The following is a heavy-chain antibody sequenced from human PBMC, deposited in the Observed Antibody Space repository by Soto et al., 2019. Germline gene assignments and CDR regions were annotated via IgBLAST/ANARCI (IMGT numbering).Heavy chain of an antibody. Sequence: SVKVSCKASRGTFSSYAISWVRQAPGQGLEWMGGIIPIFGTANYAQKFQGRVTITADESTSTAYMELSSLRSEDTAVYYCARVVHPLMTTAKGAFDIWGQGTMVTVSS. J-gene: IGHJ3*02. CDR3: ARVVHPLMTTAKGAFDI. CDR2: IIPIFGTA. CDR1: RGTFSSYA. D-gene: IGHD4-17*01. V-gene: IGHV1-69*13.